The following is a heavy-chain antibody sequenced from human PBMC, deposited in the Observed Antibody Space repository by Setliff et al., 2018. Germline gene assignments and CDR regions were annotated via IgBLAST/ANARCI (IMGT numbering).Heavy chain of an antibody. J-gene: IGHJ5*01. CDR2: ISPYNGHT. CDR1: DYLLTSYG. V-gene: IGHV1-18*01. D-gene: IGHD2-8*01. Sequence: GASVKVSCKTSDYLLTSYGLTWVRQAPGQGLDWMGWISPYNGHTNYAQRFQDRVTMTTETSTKTAYMELRSLRPDDTAVYYCARLVRFCTRTACQNVAGDEAWGQGTLVTVSS. CDR3: ARLVRFCTRTACQNVAGDEA.